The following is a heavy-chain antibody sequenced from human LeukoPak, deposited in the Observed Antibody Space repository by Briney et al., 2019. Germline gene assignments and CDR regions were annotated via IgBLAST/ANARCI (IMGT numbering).Heavy chain of an antibody. J-gene: IGHJ3*02. Sequence: GGSLRLSCAASGFTFSSYSMNWVRQAPGKGLEWVSSISSSSSYIYYADSVKGRFTISRDNAKNSLYLQMNSLRAEDTAVYYCASSIAAQLHAFDIWGQGTMVTVSS. CDR2: ISSSSSYI. V-gene: IGHV3-21*01. CDR1: GFTFSSYS. CDR3: ASSIAAQLHAFDI. D-gene: IGHD6-6*01.